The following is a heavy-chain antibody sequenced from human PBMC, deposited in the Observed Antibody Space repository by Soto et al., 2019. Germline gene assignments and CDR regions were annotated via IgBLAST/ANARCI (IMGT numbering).Heavy chain of an antibody. CDR1: GFNFNNFG. D-gene: IGHD2-21*02. J-gene: IGHJ6*02. Sequence: PGGSLRLSGAASGFNFNNFGMNWFRQAPGKGLEWVSSIRTSSTYIYYAESVKGRFTISRDNAKKSLYLEMNRLGVEDTAVYYCAKDRAPFCGGDCGLVDVWGQGTSVTVSS. CDR2: IRTSSTYI. V-gene: IGHV3-21*01. CDR3: AKDRAPFCGGDCGLVDV.